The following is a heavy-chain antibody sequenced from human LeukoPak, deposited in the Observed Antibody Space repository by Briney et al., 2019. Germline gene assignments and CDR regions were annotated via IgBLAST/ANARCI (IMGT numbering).Heavy chain of an antibody. CDR3: ARARGYGGTSDTFDI. CDR2: IHPNSGDT. V-gene: IGHV1-2*02. Sequence: ASVKVSCKASGYTSTGNYIHWVRQAPGQGLEWMGRIHPNSGDTSFAQQFQGGVTMTRDTSISTAYMELSSLRSDDTAVYYCARARGYGGTSDTFDIWGQGTMVTVSS. CDR1: GYTSTGNY. D-gene: IGHD4-17*01. J-gene: IGHJ3*02.